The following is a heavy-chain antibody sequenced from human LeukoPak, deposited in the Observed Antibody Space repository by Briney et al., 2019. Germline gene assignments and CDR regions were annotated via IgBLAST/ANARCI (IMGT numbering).Heavy chain of an antibody. CDR3: ARSNPGIAAVDY. J-gene: IGHJ4*02. Sequence: GGSLRLSCAASGFTFSSYAMTWIRQAPGKGLEWVSAISGGGGSTFYAGSVKGRFTISRDNSKNTLYLQMDSLKAEDTAIYYCARSNPGIAAVDYWGQGTLVTVSS. CDR1: GFTFSSYA. V-gene: IGHV3-23*01. D-gene: IGHD6-13*01. CDR2: ISGGGGST.